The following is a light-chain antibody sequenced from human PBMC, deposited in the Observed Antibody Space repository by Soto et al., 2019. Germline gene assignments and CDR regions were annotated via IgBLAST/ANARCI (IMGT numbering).Light chain of an antibody. J-gene: IGLJ2*01. CDR2: GVA. Sequence: QSALTQPASVSGSPGQSVTISCTGTSSDIGAFNYVSWYQHHPGKAPKLMIYGVANRPSGVSNRFSGSKSGNTASLTISGIQAEDEGCYYCSSYTVTTTLVVFGGGTKLTVL. V-gene: IGLV2-14*01. CDR3: SSYTVTTTLVV. CDR1: SSDIGAFNY.